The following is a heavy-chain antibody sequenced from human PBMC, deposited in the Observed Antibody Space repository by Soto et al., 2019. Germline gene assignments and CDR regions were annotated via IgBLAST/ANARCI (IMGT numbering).Heavy chain of an antibody. V-gene: IGHV2-5*02. J-gene: IGHJ4*02. D-gene: IGHD2-8*01. CDR1: GFSLNTTGVG. CDR2: IFWDDDT. Sequence: QITLKKSGPTLVKPTQTLTLTCSFSGFSLNTTGVGVARIRQPPGKALEWLTPIFWDDDTHYSPSLKSRLTITKATSKNQVVLTMTNLDPVDTATYYCVRGYCTNSVCYNFDYWGQGTLVTVSS. CDR3: VRGYCTNSVCYNFDY.